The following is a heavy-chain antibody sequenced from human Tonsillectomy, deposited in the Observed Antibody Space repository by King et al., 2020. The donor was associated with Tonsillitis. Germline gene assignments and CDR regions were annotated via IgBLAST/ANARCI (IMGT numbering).Heavy chain of an antibody. V-gene: IGHV3-53*01. Sequence: VQLVESGGDLIQPGGSLRLSCAASGFTVSNNYMNWVRQAPGKGLEWVSIIYSDGRPFYADSLKGRFTISRDNSKNTLYLLIDSLRAEDTAVYYCARTIVRGDGDAFDLWGQGTMVTVSS. D-gene: IGHD1-26*01. J-gene: IGHJ3*01. CDR3: ARTIVRGDGDAFDL. CDR2: IYSDGRP. CDR1: GFTVSNNY.